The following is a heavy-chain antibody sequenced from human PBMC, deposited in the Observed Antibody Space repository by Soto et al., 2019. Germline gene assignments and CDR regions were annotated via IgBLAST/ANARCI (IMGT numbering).Heavy chain of an antibody. D-gene: IGHD3-22*01. J-gene: IGHJ4*02. CDR3: ARVIGNYYDSSGRYYFDY. CDR2: INHSGSI. V-gene: IGHV4-34*01. Sequence: QVQLQQWGAGLLKPSETLSLTCGVYGGSFSGYYWSWIRQPPGKGLEWIGEINHSGSINYNPSLKSRVTISVDTSKNQFSLKLSSVTAADTAVYYCARVIGNYYDSSGRYYFDYWGQGALVTVSS. CDR1: GGSFSGYY.